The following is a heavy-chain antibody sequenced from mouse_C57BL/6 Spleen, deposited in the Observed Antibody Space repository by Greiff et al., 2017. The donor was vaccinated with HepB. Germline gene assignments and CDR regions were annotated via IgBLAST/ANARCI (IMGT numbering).Heavy chain of an antibody. CDR1: GYTFTEYT. D-gene: IGHD1-1*01. CDR2: FYPGSGSI. CDR3: ARHEDEGITTVVATENYFDY. J-gene: IGHJ2*01. V-gene: IGHV1-62-2*01. Sequence: VQLQQSGAELVKPGASVKLSCKASGYTFTEYTIHWVKQRSGQGLEWIGWFYPGSGSIKYNEKFKDKATLTADKSSSTVYMELSRLTSEDSAVYFCARHEDEGITTVVATENYFDYWGQGTTLTVSS.